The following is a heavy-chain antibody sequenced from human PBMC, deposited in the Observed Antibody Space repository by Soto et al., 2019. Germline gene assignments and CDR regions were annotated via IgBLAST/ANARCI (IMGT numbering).Heavy chain of an antibody. CDR2: IGASGGST. CDR3: AKDLGFSAPTAFDY. CDR1: GFSFSSYA. Sequence: DVQLLQSGGGLVQPGGSLRLSCASSGFSFSSYAMSWVRQAPGKGLEWVSGIGASGGSTYCTDSVKGRFTIARDSSKNTVYLQMNILRAEDTAVYFCAKDLGFSAPTAFDYWGLGTQVTVSS. V-gene: IGHV3-23*01. D-gene: IGHD3-10*01. J-gene: IGHJ4*02.